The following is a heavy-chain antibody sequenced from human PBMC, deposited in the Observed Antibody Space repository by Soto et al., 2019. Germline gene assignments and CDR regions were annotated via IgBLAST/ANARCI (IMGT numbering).Heavy chain of an antibody. D-gene: IGHD3-16*01. CDR1: GYSFMNYW. CDR3: ARQGSTGGAYFYGMDV. Sequence: PGESLKISCQGSGYSFMNYWIAWVRQMPGKGLEWMGIIYPDDSDRRYSPSFQGQVTVSVDKSINTAYLQWSSLRASDTAVYYCARQGSTGGAYFYGMDVWGPGTTVTVSS. J-gene: IGHJ6*02. CDR2: IYPDDSDR. V-gene: IGHV5-51*01.